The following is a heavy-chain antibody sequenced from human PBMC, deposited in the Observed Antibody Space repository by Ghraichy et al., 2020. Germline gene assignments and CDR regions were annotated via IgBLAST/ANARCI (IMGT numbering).Heavy chain of an antibody. J-gene: IGHJ6*02. D-gene: IGHD6-13*01. Sequence: GGSLRLSCVASGFTFSDHYMDWVRQAPGKGLEWVGRNRNKANSYTTEYAASVKGRFTISRDDSKNSLYLQMNSLKTEDTAVYYCARVSSWYSSYYGMDVWGQGTTVTVSS. V-gene: IGHV3-72*01. CDR3: ARVSSWYSSYYGMDV. CDR2: NRNKANSYTT. CDR1: GFTFSDHY.